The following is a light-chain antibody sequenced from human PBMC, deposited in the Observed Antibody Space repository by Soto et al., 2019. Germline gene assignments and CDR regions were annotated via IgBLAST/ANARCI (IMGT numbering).Light chain of an antibody. CDR3: CSYAGSSTLRLV. CDR1: SSDVGSYNL. Sequence: QSALTQPASVSGSPGQSITISCTGTSSDVGSYNLVSWYQQHPGKAPKLMIYEGSKRPSGVSNRFSGSKSGNTASLTISGLQAEDEADYYCCSYAGSSTLRLVFGGGTKLTVL. CDR2: EGS. V-gene: IGLV2-23*01. J-gene: IGLJ2*01.